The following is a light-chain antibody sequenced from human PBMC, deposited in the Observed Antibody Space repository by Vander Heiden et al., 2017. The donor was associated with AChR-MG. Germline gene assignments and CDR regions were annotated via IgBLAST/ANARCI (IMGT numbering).Light chain of an antibody. CDR3: QQYYSTPLT. V-gene: IGKV4-1*01. CDR1: QSVFYNSKDF. Sequence: DIVMTQSPDSLAVSLGERATINCKSSQSVFYNSKDFLAWYQQKPVQPPKLLIYWASTRKSGVPDRFSGSGSGTDFTLTISSLQAEDVAVYYCQQYYSTPLTFGGGTKVEIK. J-gene: IGKJ4*01. CDR2: WAS.